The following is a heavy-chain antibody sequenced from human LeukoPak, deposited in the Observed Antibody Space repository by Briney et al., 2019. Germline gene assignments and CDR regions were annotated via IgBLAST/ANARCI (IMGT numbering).Heavy chain of an antibody. CDR1: GFTFSSYS. J-gene: IGHJ4*02. CDR2: ISSSSSYI. CDR3: ARGLHYHDSSGYYFSSYPYDY. V-gene: IGHV3-21*01. Sequence: PGGSLRLSCAASGFTFSSYSMNWVRQAPGKGLEWVSSISSSSSYIYYADSVKGRFTISRDNAKNSLYLQMNSLRAEDTAVYYCARGLHYHDSSGYYFSSYPYDYWGQGTLVTVSS. D-gene: IGHD3-22*01.